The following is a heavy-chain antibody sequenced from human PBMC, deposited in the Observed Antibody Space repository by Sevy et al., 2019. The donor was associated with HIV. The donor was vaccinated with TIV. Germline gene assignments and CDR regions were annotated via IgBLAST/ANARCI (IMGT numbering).Heavy chain of an antibody. D-gene: IGHD3-3*01. V-gene: IGHV1-2*02. CDR2: INPNSGDT. CDR1: GNSFTVYY. CDR3: ARSITIFGVAPVGV. J-gene: IGHJ3*01. Sequence: ASVKVSCKASGNSFTVYYFHWVRQAPGQGLEWMGWINPNSGDTHYAQRFQGRVTMTTDASINAAYMELSRLTSDDTAASYCARSITIFGVAPVGVWGQGTMVTVSS.